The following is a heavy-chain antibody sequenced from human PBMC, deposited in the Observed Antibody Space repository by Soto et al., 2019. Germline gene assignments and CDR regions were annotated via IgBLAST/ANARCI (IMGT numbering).Heavy chain of an antibody. D-gene: IGHD1-26*01. CDR2: INPSGST. V-gene: IGHV4-34*01. Sequence: QVQLQQWGAGLLKPSETLSLTCGVYGGSFSGNYWSWIRQPPGEGLEWIGEINPSGSTNYSPSLKSRAPISAATSKNQFSLKLSSVIAAATAVYYCARGREGGGASWGQGTLVTVSS. J-gene: IGHJ5*02. CDR3: ARGREGGGAS. CDR1: GGSFSGNY.